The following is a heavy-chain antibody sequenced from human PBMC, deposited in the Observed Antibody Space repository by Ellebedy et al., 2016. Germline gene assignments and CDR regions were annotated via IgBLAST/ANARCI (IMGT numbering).Heavy chain of an antibody. D-gene: IGHD6-19*01. Sequence: GGSLRLSXAASGFTFSSYGMHWVRQAPGKGLEWVAVISYDGSNKHYADSVKGRFTISRDNSKNTLYLQMNSLRAEDTAVYYCAKDHSAGTYWGQGTLVTVSS. V-gene: IGHV3-30*18. J-gene: IGHJ4*02. CDR3: AKDHSAGTY. CDR2: ISYDGSNK. CDR1: GFTFSSYG.